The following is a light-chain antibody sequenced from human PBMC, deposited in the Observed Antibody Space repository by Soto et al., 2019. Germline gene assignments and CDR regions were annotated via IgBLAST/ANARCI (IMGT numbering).Light chain of an antibody. CDR1: QSVSSN. J-gene: IGKJ3*01. CDR3: QQYNNLPFT. CDR2: GAS. Sequence: EIVMTQSPATLSVCPGERASLSCRASQSVSSNLAWYQQKPGQAPRLLIYGASTRATGIPARFSGSGSGTEFTLTISSPQSEDFAVSYCQQYNNLPFTFGPGTKVDI. V-gene: IGKV3-15*01.